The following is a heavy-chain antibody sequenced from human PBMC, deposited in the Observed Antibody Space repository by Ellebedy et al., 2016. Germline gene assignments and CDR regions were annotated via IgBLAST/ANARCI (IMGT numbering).Heavy chain of an antibody. CDR2: IYYNGNT. CDR1: GGSISGYY. D-gene: IGHD3-22*01. J-gene: IGHJ4*02. V-gene: IGHV4-59*01. CDR3: ARVVSRGPSFDF. Sequence: SETLSLTXTVSGGSISGYYRSWIRQPPGKGLEWIGYIYYNGNTNYNPSLKSRVIISVDTSREQFSLRLSSVTAADTAVYYCARVVSRGPSFDFWGQGTLVTVSS.